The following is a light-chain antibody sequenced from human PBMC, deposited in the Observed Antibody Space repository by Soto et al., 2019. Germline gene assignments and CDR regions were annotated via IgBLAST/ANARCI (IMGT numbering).Light chain of an antibody. Sequence: IQMTQSPSSLSASVGDRVTITCRASQSISSYLNWYQQKPGKAPKLLIYAASSLQSGVPSRFSGSGSGTDFTLSISSLQPEDFATYYCQHSYSTPYTFGPGTKVDI. J-gene: IGKJ2*01. CDR3: QHSYSTPYT. V-gene: IGKV1-39*01. CDR1: QSISSY. CDR2: AAS.